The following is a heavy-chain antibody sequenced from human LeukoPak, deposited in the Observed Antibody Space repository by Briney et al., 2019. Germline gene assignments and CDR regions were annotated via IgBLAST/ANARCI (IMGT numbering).Heavy chain of an antibody. J-gene: IGHJ4*02. CDR2: MNPNSGNT. CDR1: GYTFTGYY. Sequence: ASVKVSFTASGYTFTGYYMHWVRQAPGQGLEWMGWMNPNSGNTGYAQKFQGRVTMTRNTSISTAYMELSSLRSEDTAVYYCASDIRDGYNVYWGQGTLVTVSS. CDR3: ASDIRDGYNVY. D-gene: IGHD5-24*01. V-gene: IGHV1-8*02.